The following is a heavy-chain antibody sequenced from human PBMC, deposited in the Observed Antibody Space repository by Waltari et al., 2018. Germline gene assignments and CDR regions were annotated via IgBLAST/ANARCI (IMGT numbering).Heavy chain of an antibody. CDR1: GCHISSRSSY. D-gene: IGHD6-13*01. CDR2: IYYSGST. V-gene: IGHV4-39*07. J-gene: IGHJ6*02. Sequence: QLQLQESGPGLVKPSETLSLTCTVSGCHISSRSSYWACLRPPPGRGREWIGSIYYSGSTYYNPSLKSRVTISVDTSKNQFSLKLSSVTAADTAVYYCARHGYSSSWYMLDYYYGMDVWGQGTTVTVSS. CDR3: ARHGYSSSWYMLDYYYGMDV.